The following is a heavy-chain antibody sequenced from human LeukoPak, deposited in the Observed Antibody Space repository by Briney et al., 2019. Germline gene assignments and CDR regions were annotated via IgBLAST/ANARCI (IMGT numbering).Heavy chain of an antibody. V-gene: IGHV1-2*02. J-gene: IGHJ5*02. CDR3: VTAYDQ. CDR1: GYRFSDSY. Sequence: ASVKVSCKASGYRFSDSYNHWVRQAPGHGFEWMGWINPSSGDTKYARMFQGRVTMTTGAAISTAYMELSGLTSADTAIYFCVTAYDQWGQGTLVTVSS. CDR2: INPSSGDT.